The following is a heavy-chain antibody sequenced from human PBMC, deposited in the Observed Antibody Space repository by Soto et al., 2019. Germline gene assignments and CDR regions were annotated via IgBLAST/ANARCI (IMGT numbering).Heavy chain of an antibody. V-gene: IGHV4-31*03. J-gene: IGHJ5*02. CDR2: IYYSGST. D-gene: IGHD2-2*01. CDR3: ARVPGDCSSTSCGINWFDP. Sequence: SETLSLTCTVSGGSISSGGYYWSWIRQHPGKGLERIGYIYYSGSTYYNPSLKSRVTISVDTSKNQFSLKLSSVTAADTAVYYCARVPGDCSSTSCGINWFDPWGQGTLVTVSS. CDR1: GGSISSGGYY.